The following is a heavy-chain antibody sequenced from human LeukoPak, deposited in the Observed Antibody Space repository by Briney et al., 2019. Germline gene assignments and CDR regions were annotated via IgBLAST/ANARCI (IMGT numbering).Heavy chain of an antibody. J-gene: IGHJ4*02. CDR3: ASTYYYDSSGYSFDY. D-gene: IGHD3-22*01. CDR1: GYTFTGYY. V-gene: IGHV1-69*13. CDR2: IIPIFGTA. Sequence: ASVKVSCKASGYTFTGYYMHWVRQAPGQGLEWMGGIIPIFGTANYAQKFQGRVTITADESTSTAYMELSSLRSEDTAVYYCASTYYYDSSGYSFDYWGQGTLVTVSS.